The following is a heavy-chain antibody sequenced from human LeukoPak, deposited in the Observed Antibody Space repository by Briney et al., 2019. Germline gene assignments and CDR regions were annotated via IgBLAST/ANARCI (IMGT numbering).Heavy chain of an antibody. CDR3: ARDPSRFGELSLDY. D-gene: IGHD3-10*01. CDR1: GFTFSSYS. J-gene: IGHJ4*02. V-gene: IGHV3-30*03. Sequence: GGSLRLSFAASGFTFSSYSMNWVRQAPGKGLEWVAVISYDGSNKYYADSVKGRFTISRDNSKNTLYLQMNSLRAEDTAVYYCARDPSRFGELSLDYWGQGTLVTVSS. CDR2: ISYDGSNK.